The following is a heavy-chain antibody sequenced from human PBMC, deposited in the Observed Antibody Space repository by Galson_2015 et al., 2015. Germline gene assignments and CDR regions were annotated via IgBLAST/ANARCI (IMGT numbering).Heavy chain of an antibody. CDR3: ARDLIDAPIVFLGETEDFQH. Sequence: SLRLSCAASGFTFSSYWMSWVRQAPGKGLEWVANIKQDGSEKYYVDSVKGRFTISRDNAKNSLYLQMNSLRAEDTAVYYCARDLIDAPIVFLGETEDFQHWGQGTLVTVSS. V-gene: IGHV3-7*01. D-gene: IGHD3-3*02. J-gene: IGHJ1*01. CDR1: GFTFSSYW. CDR2: IKQDGSEK.